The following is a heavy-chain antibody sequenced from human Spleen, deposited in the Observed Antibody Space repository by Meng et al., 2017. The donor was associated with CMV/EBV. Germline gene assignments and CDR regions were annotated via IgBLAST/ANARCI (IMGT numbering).Heavy chain of an antibody. CDR1: GYW. V-gene: IGHV5-51*01. CDR2: IYPGDSDT. Sequence: GYWFGWVRQLPGEGLSWMGIIYPGDSDTSDSPSCQDKVTSSVDKSISTAYLKWSSLKASDTAMYYCARLVRISSGIAVAGPNPHFDYWGQGTLVTVSS. D-gene: IGHD6-19*01. CDR3: ARLVRISSGIAVAGPNPHFDY. J-gene: IGHJ4*02.